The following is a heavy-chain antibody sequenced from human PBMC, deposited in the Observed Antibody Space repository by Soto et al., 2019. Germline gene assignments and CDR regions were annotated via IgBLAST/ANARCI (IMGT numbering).Heavy chain of an antibody. CDR3: ALWREYIGSYGTDYVSGPLDH. CDR2: INLGGGST. Sequence: QVQLVQSGAEVKKPGASVKVSCKASGYTFTSYYIHWVRQAAGQGLEWMGIINLGGGSTSFARKYQDRVTMNRDTSKSTFYMELSSLRSDDTAMYYCALWREYIGSYGTDYVSGPLDHWGQGTLVTVSS. J-gene: IGHJ4*02. CDR1: GYTFTSYY. V-gene: IGHV1-46*01. D-gene: IGHD3-10*01.